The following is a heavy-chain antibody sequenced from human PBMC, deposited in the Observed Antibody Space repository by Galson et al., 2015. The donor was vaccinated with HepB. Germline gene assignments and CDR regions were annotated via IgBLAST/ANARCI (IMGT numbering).Heavy chain of an antibody. CDR2: IDPSDSYT. J-gene: IGHJ6*02. V-gene: IGHV5-10-1*01. CDR1: GYSFTSYW. Sequence: QSGAEVKKPGESLRISCKGSGYSFTSYWISWVRQMPGKGLEWMGRIDPSDSYTNYSPSFQGHVTISADKSISTAYLQWSSLKASDTAMYYCARHGGPSTVTTYYYYGMDVWGQGTTVTVSS. CDR3: ARHGGPSTVTTYYYYGMDV. D-gene: IGHD4-17*01.